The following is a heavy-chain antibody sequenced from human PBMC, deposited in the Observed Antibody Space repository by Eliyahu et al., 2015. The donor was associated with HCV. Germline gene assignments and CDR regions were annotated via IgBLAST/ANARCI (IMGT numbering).Heavy chain of an antibody. V-gene: IGHV1-69*06. Sequence: QVXLVXSGAEVXKPGXSVKVSCKASXGTFSXYAISWVRQAPGQGLEWMGGXIPIFGTANYAQKFQGRVTITADKSTNTAYMELSSLRSEDTAVYYCARAQRGYHYYYYYGMDVWGQGTTVTVSS. CDR3: ARAQRGYHYYYYYGMDV. D-gene: IGHD5-18*01. CDR1: XGTFSXYA. CDR2: XIPIFGTA. J-gene: IGHJ6*02.